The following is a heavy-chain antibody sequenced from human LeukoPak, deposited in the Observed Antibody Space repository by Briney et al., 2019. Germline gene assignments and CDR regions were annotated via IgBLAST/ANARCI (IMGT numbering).Heavy chain of an antibody. V-gene: IGHV3-7*04. CDR1: GFTFSNYW. CDR2: IKQDGSEK. CDR3: ARGAYFDY. Sequence: GGSLRLSCAASGFTFSNYWMTWVRQAPGKGLEWVANIKQDGSEKYYVDSVKGRFTISRDNAKNSLFLQMNSLRAEDTAVFYCARGAYFDYWGQGTLITVSS. J-gene: IGHJ4*02.